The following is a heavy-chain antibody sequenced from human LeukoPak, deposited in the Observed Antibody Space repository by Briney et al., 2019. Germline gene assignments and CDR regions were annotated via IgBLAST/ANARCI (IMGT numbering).Heavy chain of an antibody. V-gene: IGHV4-34*01. CDR1: GRSFSGYY. D-gene: IGHD2-21*02. CDR2: INHSGSP. J-gene: IGHJ4*02. CDR3: ARRCGGDCPILFDY. Sequence: SETLSLTCAVYGRSFSGYYWSWIRQPPGKGLEWIGEINHSGSPNYNPPLKSRVTISVDTSKNQFSLKLSSVTAADTAVYYCARRCGGDCPILFDYWGQGTLVTVSS.